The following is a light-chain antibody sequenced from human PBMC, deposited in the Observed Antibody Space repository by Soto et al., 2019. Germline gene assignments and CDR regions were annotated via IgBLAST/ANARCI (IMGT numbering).Light chain of an antibody. CDR1: QSVSSSY. Sequence: EIVLTQSPGTLSLSPGERATLSCRASQSVSSSYLAWYQQKPGQAPRLLIYGASSRATGIPDRFSGSGSGTDFTLTISRLEPEYFAVYYCQQYGSSRPMYTFGQGTKLEIK. CDR2: GAS. CDR3: QQYGSSRPMYT. J-gene: IGKJ2*01. V-gene: IGKV3-20*01.